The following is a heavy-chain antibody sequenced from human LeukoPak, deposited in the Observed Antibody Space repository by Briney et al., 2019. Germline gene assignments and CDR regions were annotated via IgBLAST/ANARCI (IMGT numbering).Heavy chain of an antibody. D-gene: IGHD4-17*01. Sequence: GESLKISCKGSGYSFTSYWIGWVRQMRGKGVEWMWIIYPGDSDTRDSPSFQGQVTISADTSISTAYLQWSSLKAADTAMYSCATWITSYGSFDYWGQGTLVTVSS. J-gene: IGHJ4*02. CDR3: ATWITSYGSFDY. CDR1: GYSFTSYW. V-gene: IGHV5-51*01. CDR2: IYPGDSDT.